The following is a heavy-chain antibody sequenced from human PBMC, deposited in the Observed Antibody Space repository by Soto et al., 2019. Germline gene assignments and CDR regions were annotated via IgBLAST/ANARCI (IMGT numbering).Heavy chain of an antibody. CDR3: AKDGRSSSWAKSFDY. CDR1: GFTFSSYA. CDR2: ISGSGGST. J-gene: IGHJ4*02. D-gene: IGHD6-13*01. Sequence: EVQLLESGGGLVQPGGSLRLSCAASGFTFSSYAMSWVRQAPGKGLEWVSAISGSGGSTYYADSVKGRFTISRDNSKNTLYLHMNSLRAEDTAVYYCAKDGRSSSWAKSFDYWGQGTLVTVSS. V-gene: IGHV3-23*01.